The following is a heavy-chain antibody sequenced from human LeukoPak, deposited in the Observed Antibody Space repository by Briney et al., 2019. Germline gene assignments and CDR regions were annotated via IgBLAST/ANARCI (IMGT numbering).Heavy chain of an antibody. J-gene: IGHJ6*02. Sequence: GGSLRLSRAASGFTFSDYYMSWIRQAPGKGLEWVSYISSSGSTIYYADSVKGRFTISRDNAKNSLYLQMNSLRAEDTAVYYCARTPYYYYYGMDVWGQGTTVTVSS. CDR1: GFTFSDYY. V-gene: IGHV3-11*01. CDR2: ISSSGSTI. CDR3: ARTPYYYYYGMDV.